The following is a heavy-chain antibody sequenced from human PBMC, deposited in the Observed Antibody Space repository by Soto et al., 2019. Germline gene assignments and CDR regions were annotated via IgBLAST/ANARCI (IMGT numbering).Heavy chain of an antibody. CDR2: IIPIFGTA. CDR3: AILWAVQYYDILTGYSTGFDY. CDR1: GGTFSSYA. Sequence: QVQLVQSGAEVKKPGSSVKVSCKASGGTFSSYAISWVRQAPGQGLEWMGGIIPIFGTANYAQKFQGRVTITADESTSTAYMELSSLRSEDTAVYYCAILWAVQYYDILTGYSTGFDYWGQGTLVTVSS. J-gene: IGHJ4*02. V-gene: IGHV1-69*12. D-gene: IGHD3-9*01.